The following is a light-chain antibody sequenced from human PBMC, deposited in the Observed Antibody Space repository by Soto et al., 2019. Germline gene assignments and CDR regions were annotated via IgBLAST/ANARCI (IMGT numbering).Light chain of an antibody. CDR2: GAS. CDR1: QSVRNN. CDR3: QQYNNWPPIT. J-gene: IGKJ5*01. Sequence: EIVMTQSPGTLSVSPGERGTLSCRASQSVRNNLAWYQQKPGQAPGLLLYGASTRATAIPARFSGSGSGTDFTLTISSLQPEDFAVYYCQQYNNWPPITFGQGTRLEIK. V-gene: IGKV3D-15*01.